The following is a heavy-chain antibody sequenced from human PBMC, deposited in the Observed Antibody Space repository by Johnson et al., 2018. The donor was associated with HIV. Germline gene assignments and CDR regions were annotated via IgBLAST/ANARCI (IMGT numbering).Heavy chain of an antibody. CDR2: ISYDGSNK. V-gene: IGHV3-30*04. CDR1: GFTFSSYA. CDR3: ARDRRAYDAFDI. J-gene: IGHJ3*02. Sequence: QVQLVESGGGLVKPGGSLRLSCAASGFTFSSYAMHWVRQAPGKGLEWVAVISYDGSNKYYADSVKGRFTISRDNSKNTLYLQMNSLRAEDTAVYYCARDRRAYDAFDIWGQGTMVTVSS.